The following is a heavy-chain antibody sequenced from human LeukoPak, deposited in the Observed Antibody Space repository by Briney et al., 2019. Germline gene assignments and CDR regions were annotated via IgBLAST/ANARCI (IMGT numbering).Heavy chain of an antibody. J-gene: IGHJ4*02. V-gene: IGHV1-69*04. Sequence: SVKVSCKASGGTFSSYAISWVRQAPGQGLEWMGRIIPILGIANYAQKFQGRVTITADKSTSTAYMELSSLRSEDTAVYYCARDFGLGYYDSSGYHPFDYWGQGTLVTVSS. CDR2: IIPILGIA. D-gene: IGHD3-22*01. CDR3: ARDFGLGYYDSSGYHPFDY. CDR1: GGTFSSYA.